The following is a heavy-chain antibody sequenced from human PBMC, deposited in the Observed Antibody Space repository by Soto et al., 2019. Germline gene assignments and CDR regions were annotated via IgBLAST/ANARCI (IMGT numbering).Heavy chain of an antibody. Sequence: EVQLVESGGGLVQPGGSLRLSCAASGFTFSNYWMTWVRQAPGKGLEWVANKKQDGREKYYVDSVEGRFTISRDNAKNSLYLQMNSLRADDTAVYYCAKNARGDGRIQVICPDYWGQGTLVTVSS. CDR3: AKNARGDGRIQVICPDY. J-gene: IGHJ4*02. CDR1: GFTFSNYW. CDR2: KKQDGREK. V-gene: IGHV3-7*01. D-gene: IGHD1-26*01.